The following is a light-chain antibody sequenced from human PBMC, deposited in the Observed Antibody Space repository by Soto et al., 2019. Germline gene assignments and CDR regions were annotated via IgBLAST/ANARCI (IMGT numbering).Light chain of an antibody. CDR3: CSYAGDYMFV. CDR1: SSNIGGNS. J-gene: IGLJ1*01. Sequence: QSVLTQPPSVSAAPGQRVTISCSGSSSNIGGNSVSWYQQLPGTAPKVMIYEGTKRPSGVSDRFSGSKSDNTASLTISGLQAEDEGDYYCCSYAGDYMFVFGTGTKVTVL. CDR2: EGT. V-gene: IGLV2-23*01.